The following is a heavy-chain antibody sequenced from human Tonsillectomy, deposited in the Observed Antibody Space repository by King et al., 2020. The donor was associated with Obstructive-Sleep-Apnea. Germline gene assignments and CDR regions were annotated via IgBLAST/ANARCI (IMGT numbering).Heavy chain of an antibody. D-gene: IGHD7-27*01. Sequence: VQLVESGGGLVKPGGSLRLSCAAPGFTFSSYSMNWVRQAPGKGLEWVSFISSSSTYIYYADSVKGRFTISRDNAKNSLYLQMNSLRAEDKAVYYCARDLLGTTSHPYYFDYWGQGTLVTVSS. J-gene: IGHJ4*02. V-gene: IGHV3-21*01. CDR2: ISSSSTYI. CDR3: ARDLLGTTSHPYYFDY. CDR1: GFTFSSYS.